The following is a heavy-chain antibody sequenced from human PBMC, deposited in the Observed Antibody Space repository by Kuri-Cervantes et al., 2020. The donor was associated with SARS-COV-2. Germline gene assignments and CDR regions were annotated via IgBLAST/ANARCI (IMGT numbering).Heavy chain of an antibody. CDR3: ARDNVELGGYMDV. CDR2: IIPIFGTA. Sequence: SVKVSCKASGGTFSSYAISWVRQAPGQGLEWMGGIIPIFGTANYAQKFQGRVTITTDESTSAAYMELSSLRSEDTAVYYCARDNVELGGYMDVWGKGTTVTVSS. D-gene: IGHD7-27*01. CDR1: GGTFSSYA. J-gene: IGHJ6*03. V-gene: IGHV1-69*05.